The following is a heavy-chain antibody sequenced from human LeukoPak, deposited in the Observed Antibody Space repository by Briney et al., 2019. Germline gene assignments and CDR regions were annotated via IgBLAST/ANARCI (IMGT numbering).Heavy chain of an antibody. J-gene: IGHJ5*02. D-gene: IGHD6-13*01. Sequence: PSETLSLTCAVYGGSFSGYYWSWIRQPPGKGLEWIGEINHSGSTNYNPSLKSRVTISVDTSKNQFSLQLSSVTAADTAEYYCARGASFSSSWYFWFDPWGQGTLVTVSS. CDR1: GGSFSGYY. CDR3: ARGASFSSSWYFWFDP. CDR2: INHSGST. V-gene: IGHV4-34*01.